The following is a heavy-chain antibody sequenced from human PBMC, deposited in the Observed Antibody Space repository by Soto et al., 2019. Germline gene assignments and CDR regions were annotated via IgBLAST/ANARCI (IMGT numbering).Heavy chain of an antibody. CDR1: GYTFTSYS. J-gene: IGHJ4*02. CDR2: INVYNGNT. V-gene: IGHV1-18*01. D-gene: IGHD4-4*01. CDR3: GRDGVAVTTGISGY. Sequence: QVQLVQSGAEVKKPGASVKVSCKASGYTFTSYSISWVRQAPGQGLEWMGWINVYNGNTKYAQKFQGRVTMTTDTSTSTGYMEVRSLTSDDTAVYYCGRDGVAVTTGISGYWGQGTLVTVSS.